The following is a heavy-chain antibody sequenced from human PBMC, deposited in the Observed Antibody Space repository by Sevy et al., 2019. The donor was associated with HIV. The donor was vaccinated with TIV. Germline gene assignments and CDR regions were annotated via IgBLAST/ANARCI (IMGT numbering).Heavy chain of an antibody. V-gene: IGHV6-1*01. J-gene: IGHJ5*02. D-gene: IGHD1-26*01. CDR1: GDSVSSNSAA. Sequence: SQTLSLICAISGDSVSSNSAAWNWIRQSPSRGLEWLGRTYYRSKWYNDYAVSVKSRISINPDTSKNQFSLQLNSVTPEDTAVYFCATGIPEWELGGHWFDPWGQGTLVTVSS. CDR3: ATGIPEWELGGHWFDP. CDR2: TYYRSKWYN.